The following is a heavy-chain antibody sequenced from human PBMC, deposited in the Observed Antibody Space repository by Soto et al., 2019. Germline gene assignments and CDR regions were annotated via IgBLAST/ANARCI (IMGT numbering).Heavy chain of an antibody. CDR1: GFTFSSYA. D-gene: IGHD2-15*01. Sequence: EVQLLESGEGLVQPGGSLRLSCAASGFTFSSYAMSWVGQAPGKGLEWVSASSGSGGSTYYADSVKGRFTISRDNSKNTLYLQMNSLRAEDTAVYYCAKDGGYCSGGSCYSTWYFHLWGRGTLVTVSS. CDR2: SSGSGGST. J-gene: IGHJ2*01. CDR3: AKDGGYCSGGSCYSTWYFHL. V-gene: IGHV3-23*01.